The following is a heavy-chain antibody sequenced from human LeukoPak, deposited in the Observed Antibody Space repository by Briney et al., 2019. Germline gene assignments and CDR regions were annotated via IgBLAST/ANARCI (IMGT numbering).Heavy chain of an antibody. V-gene: IGHV3-20*04. J-gene: IGHJ5*02. CDR2: INWNGGST. CDR1: GFTFDDYD. D-gene: IGHD6-13*01. CDR3: ARDIPHAAAATNWFDP. Sequence: PGGSLRLSCAASGFTFDDYDMSLVRQAPGKGLEWVSGINWNGGSTGYADSVKGRFSISRDNAKNSLYLQMNSLRAEDTAFYYRARDIPHAAAATNWFDPWGQGTLVTVSS.